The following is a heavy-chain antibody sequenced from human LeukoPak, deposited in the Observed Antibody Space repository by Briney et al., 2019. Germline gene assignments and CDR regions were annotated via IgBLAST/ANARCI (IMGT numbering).Heavy chain of an antibody. D-gene: IGHD3-3*01. CDR3: ARVPRSTRIPIFR. J-gene: IGHJ4*02. CDR1: GFTFSSHA. CDR2: ISSSGDTI. V-gene: IGHV3-48*03. Sequence: GGSLRLSCVASGFTFSSHAMHWVRQAPGKGLEWVSYISSSGDTIYYADSVKGRFTISRDNAKNSLYLQMNSLRAEDTAVYYCARVPRSTRIPIFRWGQGTLVTVSS.